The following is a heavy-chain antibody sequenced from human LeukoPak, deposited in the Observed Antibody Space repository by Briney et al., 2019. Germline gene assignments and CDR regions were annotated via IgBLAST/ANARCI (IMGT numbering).Heavy chain of an antibody. Sequence: GGSLRLSCAASGFTFSNYWMAWVRQAPGKGLEWVANVEKDGSGKNYVDSVKGQFIISRDNAKNSLYLQMNSLRVEDTAVYFCAREVATGTGAYNYWGQGTLVTVSS. CDR3: AREVATGTGAYNY. V-gene: IGHV3-7*01. J-gene: IGHJ4*02. CDR1: GFTFSNYW. CDR2: VEKDGSGK. D-gene: IGHD6-13*01.